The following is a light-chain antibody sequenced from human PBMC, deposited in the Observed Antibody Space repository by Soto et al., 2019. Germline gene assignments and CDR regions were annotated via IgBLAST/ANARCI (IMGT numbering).Light chain of an antibody. J-gene: IGKJ3*01. CDR3: QQSYNNPFT. CDR1: QSINSF. CDR2: EAS. Sequence: DIQMTQSPSSLSASEGDRVTITCRAIQSINSFLNWYQQKSWKAPKLLIYEASTLQSGVPYSFSCSASETEFTLTLPKLQTDDFATHYCQQSYNNPFTFGPGTKVDVK. V-gene: IGKV1-39*01.